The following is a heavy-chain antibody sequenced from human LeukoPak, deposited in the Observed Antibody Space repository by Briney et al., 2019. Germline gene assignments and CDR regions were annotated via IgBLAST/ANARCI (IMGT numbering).Heavy chain of an antibody. V-gene: IGHV3-33*01. D-gene: IGHD6-13*01. J-gene: IGHJ5*02. Sequence: PERSLRLSCAASGFTFASSNIHWVRQAPGKGLEWVAVISYDGSNQYYVDSVKGRFTISRDNSKNTLYLQMNSLRAEDTAVYYCARGVIYTSSWYVYKGFAPWAKGTLVTVSS. CDR1: GFTFASSN. CDR3: ARGVIYTSSWYVYKGFAP. CDR2: ISYDGSNQ.